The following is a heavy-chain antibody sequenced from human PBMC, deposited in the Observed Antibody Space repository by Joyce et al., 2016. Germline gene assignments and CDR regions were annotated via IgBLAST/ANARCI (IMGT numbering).Heavy chain of an antibody. V-gene: IGHV1-18*04. J-gene: IGHJ4*02. CDR1: GSTFTSYA. CDR2: VSGKNGDT. D-gene: IGHD2-15*01. Sequence: QVQLVQSGADVKKPGASVKVSCQTSGSTFTSYAVSWLRLAPGQGLEWMGWVSGKNGDTMYAQKFQGRVIMTTDTSTSMASMELRSLNSDDTGVYYCARQVVATDDRGDYFDYWGQGTLVIVSS. CDR3: ARQVVATDDRGDYFDY.